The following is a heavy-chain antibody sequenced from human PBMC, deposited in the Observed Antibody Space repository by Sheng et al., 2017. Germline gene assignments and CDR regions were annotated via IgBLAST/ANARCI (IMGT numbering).Heavy chain of an antibody. J-gene: IGHJ1*01. V-gene: IGHV3-74*01. CDR1: GFTFSTYW. D-gene: IGHD2-2*02. Sequence: EVHLVESGGGLVQPGGSLRLSCAASGFTFSTYWMHWVRQTPGKGLVWVSRVKSDGSSTNYADSVKGRFTISRDNAKNTLYLEMNSLRAEDTAVYYCATEGGYCSWTNCYKYFQHWGQGTLVTVSS. CDR2: VKSDGSST. CDR3: ATEGGYCSWTNCYKYFQH.